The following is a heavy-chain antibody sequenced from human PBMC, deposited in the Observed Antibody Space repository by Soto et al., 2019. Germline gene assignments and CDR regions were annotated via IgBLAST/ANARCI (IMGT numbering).Heavy chain of an antibody. D-gene: IGHD4-17*01. V-gene: IGHV4-31*03. CDR3: ARAVDRGDYVGFYYFDY. J-gene: IGHJ4*02. Sequence: SETLSLTCTVSGGSISSGGYYWSWIRQHPGKGLEWIGYIYYSGSTYYNPSLKSRVTISVDTSKNQFSLKLSSVTAADTAVYYCARAVDRGDYVGFYYFDYWGQGTLVTVSS. CDR2: IYYSGST. CDR1: GGSISSGGYY.